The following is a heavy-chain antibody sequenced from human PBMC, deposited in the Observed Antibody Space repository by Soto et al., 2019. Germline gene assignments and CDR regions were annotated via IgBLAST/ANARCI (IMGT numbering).Heavy chain of an antibody. Sequence: SVKVSCKASGGTFGNFIMNWVRQTPGQGLEWIGGIVPVLGTPTYAEKFKGRVRISATGSTSTTYIDLTSLRSEDTAIYYCARNGTYSYSLSHYSGMDVWGQGTTVTVSS. D-gene: IGHD5-18*01. CDR1: GGTFGNFI. J-gene: IGHJ6*02. CDR3: ARNGTYSYSLSHYSGMDV. V-gene: IGHV1-69*13. CDR2: IVPVLGTP.